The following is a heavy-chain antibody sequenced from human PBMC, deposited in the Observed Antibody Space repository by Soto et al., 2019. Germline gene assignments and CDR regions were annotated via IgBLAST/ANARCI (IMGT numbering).Heavy chain of an antibody. D-gene: IGHD6-25*01. J-gene: IGHJ4*02. Sequence: ASVKVSCKTSGYSFSNYGVAWVRQAPGQGLEWMGWISGYNENTNSAQHLQDRITMTTDTFMSTAYMELRSLRSDDTAIYYCARDVCGTAAAESDYFDYWGQGTVVTVSS. CDR2: ISGYNENT. CDR1: GYSFSNYG. CDR3: ARDVCGTAAAESDYFDY. V-gene: IGHV1-18*01.